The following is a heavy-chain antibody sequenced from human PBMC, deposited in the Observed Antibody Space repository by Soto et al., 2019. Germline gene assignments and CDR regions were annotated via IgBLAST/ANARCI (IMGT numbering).Heavy chain of an antibody. CDR1: GGTFSSYA. D-gene: IGHD2-21*01. CDR2: IIPIFGTA. V-gene: IGHV1-69*13. CDR3: ARDPAINQMWSSIRPYSYCMDV. Sequence: ASVKVSCKASGGTFSSYAISWVREAPGQGLEWMGGIIPIFGTANYAQKFQGRVTITADESTSTAYMELSSLRSEDTAVYYCARDPAINQMWSSIRPYSYCMDVWDQGTTVPVCS. J-gene: IGHJ6*02.